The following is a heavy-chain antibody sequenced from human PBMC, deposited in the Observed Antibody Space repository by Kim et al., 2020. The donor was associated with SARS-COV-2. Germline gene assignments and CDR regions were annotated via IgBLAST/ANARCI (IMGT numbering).Heavy chain of an antibody. CDR1: GFTLSDSY. J-gene: IGHJ5*02. CDR2: ISGDSSDT. V-gene: IGHV3-11*06. D-gene: IGHD1-7*01. CDR3: ARFARELIP. Sequence: GGSLRLSCAASGFTLSDSYMTWIRQTPGKGLEYISYISGDSSDTIYADSVKGRFTVSRDNAKNSLYLQMNSLRAEDTAVYYCARFARELIPWVRGSLVT.